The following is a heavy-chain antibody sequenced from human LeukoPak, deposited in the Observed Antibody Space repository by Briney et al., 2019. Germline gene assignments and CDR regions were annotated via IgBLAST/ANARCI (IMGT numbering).Heavy chain of an antibody. CDR2: IKQDGSEK. CDR3: ARVDSSSWYYGMDV. Sequence: GGSLRLSCAASGFTFSSYWMSWVRQAPGKGLEWVANIKQDGSEKYYVDSVKGRFTISRDNAKNSLYLQMNSLGAEDTAVYYCARVDSSSWYYGMDVWGQGTTVTVSS. J-gene: IGHJ6*02. CDR1: GFTFSSYW. V-gene: IGHV3-7*01. D-gene: IGHD6-13*01.